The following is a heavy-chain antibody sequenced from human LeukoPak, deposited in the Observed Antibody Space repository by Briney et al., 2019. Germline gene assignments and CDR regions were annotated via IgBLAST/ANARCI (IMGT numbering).Heavy chain of an antibody. V-gene: IGHV4-4*09. CDR2: IYTSGST. CDR3: ARLLTAQNWFPFDY. CDR1: GGSISSYY. D-gene: IGHD3-9*01. J-gene: IGHJ4*02. Sequence: PSETLSLTCTVSGGSISSYYWSWIRQPPGKGLEWIGYIYTSGSTNYNPSLKSRVTISVDTSKNQFSLKLSSVTAADTAVYYCARLLTAQNWFPFDYWGQGTLVTVSS.